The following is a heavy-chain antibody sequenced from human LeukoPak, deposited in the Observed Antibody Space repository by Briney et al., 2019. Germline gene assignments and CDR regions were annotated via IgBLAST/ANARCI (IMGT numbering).Heavy chain of an antibody. V-gene: IGHV4-34*01. CDR1: GGSFSGYY. J-gene: IGHJ4*02. CDR2: INHSGST. D-gene: IGHD3-9*01. CDR3: ARHLVTTTGYYLDYFDH. Sequence: SETLSLTCAVYGGSFSGYYWSWIRQPPGKGLEWIGEINHSGSTNYNPSLKSRVTISVDTSKNQFSLKLSSVTAADTAVFYCARHLVTTTGYYLDYFDHWGQGTLVTVSS.